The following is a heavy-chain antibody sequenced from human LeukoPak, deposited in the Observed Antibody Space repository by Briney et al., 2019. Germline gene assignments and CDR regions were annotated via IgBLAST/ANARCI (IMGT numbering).Heavy chain of an antibody. Sequence: SETLSLTCTVSGGSISSSSYHWGWIRQPPGKGLEWIGSVYYSGSTYYNPSLKSRVTISVDTPKSQFSLKLSSLTAADTAVYYCARDQALKLFDYWGQGTLVTVSS. CDR2: VYYSGST. CDR1: GGSISSSSYH. J-gene: IGHJ4*02. CDR3: ARDQALKLFDY. V-gene: IGHV4-39*07.